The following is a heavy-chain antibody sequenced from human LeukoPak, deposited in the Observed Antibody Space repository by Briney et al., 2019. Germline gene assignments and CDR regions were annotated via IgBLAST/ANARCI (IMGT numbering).Heavy chain of an antibody. CDR1: GFTFTSSA. CDR3: AKAFGSSGYYQLPIDY. J-gene: IGHJ4*02. V-gene: IGHV1-58*02. CDR2: IVVGSGNT. Sequence: SVKVSCKASGFTFTSSAMQWVRQARGQRLEWIGWIVVGSGNTNYAQKFQERVTITRDMSTSTAYMELSSLRAEDTALYYCAKAFGSSGYYQLPIDYWGQGTLVTVSS. D-gene: IGHD3-22*01.